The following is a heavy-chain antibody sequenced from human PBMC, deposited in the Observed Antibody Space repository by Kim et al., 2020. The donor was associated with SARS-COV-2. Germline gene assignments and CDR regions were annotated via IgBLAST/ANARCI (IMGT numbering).Heavy chain of an antibody. CDR2: LTKSSNII. CDR1: GFTFSGYD. J-gene: IGHJ3*02. D-gene: IGHD3-16*01. CDR3: VRDRMGGAYDI. Sequence: GGSLRLSCATSGFTFSGYDMNWVRQVPGKGLERLSFLTKSSNIIYYADSVKGRFTTSRDNAKNSPHQQMNSLKDDETAIYHCVRDRMGGAYDIWGQGTLV. V-gene: IGHV3-48*02.